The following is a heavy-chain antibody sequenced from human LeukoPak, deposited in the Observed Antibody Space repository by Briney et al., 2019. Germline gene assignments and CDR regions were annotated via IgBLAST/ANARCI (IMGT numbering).Heavy chain of an antibody. Sequence: GGSLRLSYAASGFTFSSYSMNWVRQAPGKGLEWVSSISSSSSYIYYADSVKGRFTISRDNAKNSLYLQMNSLRAEDTAVYYCAREGRPYYYDMDVWGQGTTVTVSS. CDR2: ISSSSSYI. CDR1: GFTFSSYS. CDR3: AREGRPYYYDMDV. V-gene: IGHV3-21*01. J-gene: IGHJ6*02.